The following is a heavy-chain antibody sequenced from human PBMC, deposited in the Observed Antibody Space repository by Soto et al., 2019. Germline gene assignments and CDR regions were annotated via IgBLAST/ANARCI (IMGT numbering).Heavy chain of an antibody. D-gene: IGHD6-13*01. V-gene: IGHV5-10-1*01. CDR3: ARFSRPGYYYYGMDV. CDR2: IDPSDSYT. CDR1: GYSFTSYW. Sequence: GESLKISCTGSGYSFTSYWISWVRQMHGKGLEWMGRIDPSDSYTNYSPSFQGHVTISADKSISTAYLQWSSLKASDTAMYYCARFSRPGYYYYGMDVWGQGTTVTVSS. J-gene: IGHJ6*02.